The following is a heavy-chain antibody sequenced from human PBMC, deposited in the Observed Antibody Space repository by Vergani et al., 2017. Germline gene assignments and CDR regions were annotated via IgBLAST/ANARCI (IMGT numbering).Heavy chain of an antibody. D-gene: IGHD2-21*01. CDR3: TRHGQCGDGVCLHFDH. CDR1: ESSFISNE. V-gene: IGHV5-51*01. J-gene: IGHJ4*02. CDR2: INPIDSKI. Sequence: EVMLVQSGAEVKKPGESLKISCKYSESSFISNEIAWVRQMSGKGLQWMGNINPIDSKIAYSPSLQGQAIMSLDKSITTAYRQWRSLTASDTAISYCTRHGQCGDGVCLHFDHWGQGTQVTVSS.